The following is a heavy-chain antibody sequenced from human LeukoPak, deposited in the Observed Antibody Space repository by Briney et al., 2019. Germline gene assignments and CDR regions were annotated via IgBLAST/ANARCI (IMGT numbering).Heavy chain of an antibody. Sequence: GGSLRLSCAASGFTFLNYGMHWVRQAPGKGLEWVAVTSYDGSNKYYADSVKGRFTLSRDNSKNTLYLQMNSLRAEDTAVYYCARDRGIAAAGAPPDYWGQGTLVTVSS. CDR2: TSYDGSNK. CDR3: ARDRGIAAAGAPPDY. CDR1: GFTFLNYG. D-gene: IGHD6-13*01. J-gene: IGHJ4*02. V-gene: IGHV3-30*03.